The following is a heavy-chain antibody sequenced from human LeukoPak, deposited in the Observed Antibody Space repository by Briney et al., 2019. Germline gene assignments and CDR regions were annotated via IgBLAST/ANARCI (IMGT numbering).Heavy chain of an antibody. D-gene: IGHD5-24*01. Sequence: PSETLSLTCSVFGDSFNEYYWNWVRQPPGKGLQWIGYIYHNGNSNYNPSLKGRLTISVDTAKNQFSLKLTSVTAADTAVYDCARDGGLQSHFDYWGQGALVTVSS. CDR1: GDSFNEYY. CDR2: IYHNGNS. J-gene: IGHJ4*02. CDR3: ARDGGLQSHFDY. V-gene: IGHV4-59*01.